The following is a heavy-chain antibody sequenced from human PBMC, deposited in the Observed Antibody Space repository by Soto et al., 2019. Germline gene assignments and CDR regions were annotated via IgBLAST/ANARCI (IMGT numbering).Heavy chain of an antibody. Sequence: SETLSLTCTVSGGTISSWYWSWIRQPPGKGLEWIGYIYYSGSTNCNPSLKSRVTISVDTSKNQFSLKLSSVTAADTAVYYCARHRGPTGPNYWGQGTLVNVSS. CDR1: GGTISSWY. D-gene: IGHD3-10*01. V-gene: IGHV4-59*08. J-gene: IGHJ4*02. CDR3: ARHRGPTGPNY. CDR2: IYYSGST.